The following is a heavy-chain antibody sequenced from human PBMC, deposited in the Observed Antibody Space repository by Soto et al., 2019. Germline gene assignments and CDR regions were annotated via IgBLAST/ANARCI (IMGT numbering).Heavy chain of an antibody. CDR2: ISYDGSNK. Sequence: GGSLRLSCAASGFTFSSYAMHWVRQAPGKGLERVAVISYDGSNKYYADSVKGRFTISRDNSKNTLYLQMNSLRAEDTAVYYCARDQAQQLGGFDYWGQGTLVTVSS. D-gene: IGHD6-13*01. V-gene: IGHV3-30-3*01. CDR3: ARDQAQQLGGFDY. CDR1: GFTFSSYA. J-gene: IGHJ4*02.